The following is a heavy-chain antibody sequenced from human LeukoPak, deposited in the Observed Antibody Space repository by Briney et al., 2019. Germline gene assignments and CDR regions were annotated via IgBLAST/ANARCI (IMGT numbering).Heavy chain of an antibody. J-gene: IGHJ6*03. Sequence: ASVKVSCKASGYTFTSYEINWVRQATGQGVEGMGGMNTNSGNTGYAQKFQGRVTMTRYTSISTAYMELSSLRSEDTAVYYCARDNGGTAMAYYYYYYMDVWGKGTTVTISS. CDR1: GYTFTSYE. CDR3: ARDNGGTAMAYYYYYYMDV. V-gene: IGHV1-8*01. D-gene: IGHD5-18*01. CDR2: MNTNSGNT.